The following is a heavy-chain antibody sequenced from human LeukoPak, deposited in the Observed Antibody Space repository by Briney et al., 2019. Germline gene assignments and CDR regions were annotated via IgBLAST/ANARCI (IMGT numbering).Heavy chain of an antibody. J-gene: IGHJ4*02. V-gene: IGHV3-23*01. CDR2: ISGNGGST. Sequence: GGSLRLSCAASGFTFGSYALTWVRQAPGKGLEWVSAISGNGGSTNYADSVKGRFTISRDNSKNTLYLQMNSLRAEDTAVYYCAKDPRTSKQLVPLFDYWGQGTLVTVSS. CDR3: AKDPRTSKQLVPLFDY. D-gene: IGHD6-13*01. CDR1: GFTFGSYA.